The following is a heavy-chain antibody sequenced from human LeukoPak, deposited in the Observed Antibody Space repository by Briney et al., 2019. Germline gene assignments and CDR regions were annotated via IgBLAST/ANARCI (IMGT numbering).Heavy chain of an antibody. J-gene: IGHJ4*02. CDR1: GFTFSTYE. D-gene: IGHD3-9*01. CDR2: ISSSGRTI. V-gene: IGHV3-48*03. CDR3: ARFSDILTGFDY. Sequence: GGSLRLSCAASGFTFSTYEMNWVRQAPGRGLEWVAYISSSGRTINYADSVKGRFTISRDNAKNSLYLQMNSLRAEDTAVYYCARFSDILTGFDYWGQGALVTVSS.